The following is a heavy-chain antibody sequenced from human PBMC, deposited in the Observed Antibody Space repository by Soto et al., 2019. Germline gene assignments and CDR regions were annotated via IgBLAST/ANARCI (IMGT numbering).Heavy chain of an antibody. V-gene: IGHV4-39*01. CDR3: AKADGFGVVTPFFEY. D-gene: IGHD3-3*01. Sequence: QLQLQESGPGLVKPSETLSLTCTVSAGSISSRNHYWGWIRQSPGKHLEWIGSYYYRGSTRDKPCLKTRITLSVDTSKNQASLKVYRVTAADTAVYYLAKADGFGVVTPFFEYWGQGIRVTASS. CDR2: YYYRGST. J-gene: IGHJ4*02. CDR1: AGSISSRNHY.